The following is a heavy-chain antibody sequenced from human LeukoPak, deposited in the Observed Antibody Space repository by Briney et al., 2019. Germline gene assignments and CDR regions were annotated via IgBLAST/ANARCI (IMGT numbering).Heavy chain of an antibody. CDR1: GFTFSSYD. CDR2: IGTAGDT. V-gene: IGHV3-13*04. CDR3: ARAGTDETGYYYGMDV. Sequence: PGGSLRLSCAASGFTFSSYDMHCVRQATGKGLEWVSAIGTAGDTYYPGSVKGRFTISRENAKNSLYLQMNSLRAGDTAVYYCARAGTDETGYYYGMDVWGQGTTVTVSS. D-gene: IGHD1-14*01. J-gene: IGHJ6*02.